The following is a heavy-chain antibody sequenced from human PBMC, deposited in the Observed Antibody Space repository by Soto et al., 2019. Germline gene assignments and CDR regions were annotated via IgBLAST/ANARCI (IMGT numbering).Heavy chain of an antibody. V-gene: IGHV1-2*02. CDR2: INPNSGGT. CDR3: ARERDGNYYYYYGMDV. J-gene: IGHJ6*02. D-gene: IGHD1-1*01. CDR1: GYTFTGYY. Sequence: QVQLVQSGAEVKKPGASVKVSCKASGYTFTGYYMHWVRQAPGQGLEWMGWINPNSGGTNYAQKFQGRVTVTRDTSISTAYMELSRLRSDDTAVYYCARERDGNYYYYYGMDVWGQGTTVTVSS.